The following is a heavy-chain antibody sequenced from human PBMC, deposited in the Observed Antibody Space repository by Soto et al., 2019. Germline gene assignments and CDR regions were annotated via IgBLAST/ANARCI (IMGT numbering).Heavy chain of an antibody. J-gene: IGHJ6*02. D-gene: IGHD2-2*01. V-gene: IGHV3-73*01. CDR1: GFTFSGSA. CDR2: IRSKANCYAT. Sequence: PGGSLRLSCAASGFTFSGSAMHWVRQASGKGLEWVGRIRSKANCYATAYAASVKGRFTISRDDSKNTAYLQMNSLKTEDTAVYYCTRRGSSTGGGMDVWGQGTTVTVSS. CDR3: TRRGSSTGGGMDV.